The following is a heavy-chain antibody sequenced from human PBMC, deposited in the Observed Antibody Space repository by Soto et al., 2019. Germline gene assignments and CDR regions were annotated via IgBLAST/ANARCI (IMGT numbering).Heavy chain of an antibody. Sequence: PSETLSLTCAVYGGSFSGYYWSWIRQPPGKGLGWIGEINHSGSTNYNPSLKSRVTISVDTSKNQFSLKLSSVTAADTAVYYCARALKVRGVIWDAMDVWGQGTTVT. V-gene: IGHV4-34*01. CDR2: INHSGST. J-gene: IGHJ6*02. D-gene: IGHD3-10*01. CDR1: GGSFSGYY. CDR3: ARALKVRGVIWDAMDV.